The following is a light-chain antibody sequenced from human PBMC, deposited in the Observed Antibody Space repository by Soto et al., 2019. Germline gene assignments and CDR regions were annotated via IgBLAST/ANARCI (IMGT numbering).Light chain of an antibody. CDR1: SSNIGTNY. CDR3: SLYTGSNTWV. CDR2: RNN. J-gene: IGLJ3*02. Sequence: QSVLPQPPSVSGTPGQRVSISCSGSSSNIGTNYVYWYQQFPGTAPKLLLYRNNQRPSGVPDRFSGSKSGNTASLTISGLQADDEADYYCSLYTGSNTWVFGGGTQLTVL. V-gene: IGLV1-47*01.